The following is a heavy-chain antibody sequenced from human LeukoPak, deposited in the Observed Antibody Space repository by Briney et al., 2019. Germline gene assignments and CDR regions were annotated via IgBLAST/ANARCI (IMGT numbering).Heavy chain of an antibody. Sequence: PSETPSLTCTVSGGSISSYYWSWIRQPPGKGLEWIGYIYYSGSTNYNPSLKSRVTISVDTSKNQFSLKLSSVTAADTAVYYCARGAHYYDSSGYYYTFDYWGQGTLVTVSS. CDR1: GGSISSYY. CDR2: IYYSGST. CDR3: ARGAHYYDSSGYYYTFDY. V-gene: IGHV4-59*01. J-gene: IGHJ4*02. D-gene: IGHD3-22*01.